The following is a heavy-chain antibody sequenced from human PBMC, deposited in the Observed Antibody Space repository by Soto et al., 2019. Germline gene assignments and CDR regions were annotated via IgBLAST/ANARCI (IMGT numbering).Heavy chain of an antibody. CDR1: GGTSTSYA. CDR3: NRGSEYDFWSGYL. D-gene: IGHD3-3*01. V-gene: IGHV1-69*06. Sequence: QERLVQSGAEVRKPGSSVNGSCKVTGGTSTSYAINWVRQAPGQGLGWMGGIVPMFGTSKYAQKFQGRVRITADTSPNIAYMQMRSLRSEDTAVYYCNRGSEYDFWSGYLWGQGTLVSVSS. J-gene: IGHJ4*02. CDR2: IVPMFGTS.